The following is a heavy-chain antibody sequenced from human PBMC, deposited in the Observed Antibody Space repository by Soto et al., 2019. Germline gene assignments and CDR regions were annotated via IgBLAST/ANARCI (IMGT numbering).Heavy chain of an antibody. CDR1: GGSISSYY. Sequence: SETLSLTCTVSGGSISSYYWSWIRQPPGKGLEWIGYIYYSGSTNYNPSLKSRVTISVDTSKNQFSLKLSSVTAADTAVYYCARLTSTVTGSMDVWGKGTTVTVSS. CDR2: IYYSGST. D-gene: IGHD4-4*01. J-gene: IGHJ6*03. CDR3: ARLTSTVTGSMDV. V-gene: IGHV4-59*08.